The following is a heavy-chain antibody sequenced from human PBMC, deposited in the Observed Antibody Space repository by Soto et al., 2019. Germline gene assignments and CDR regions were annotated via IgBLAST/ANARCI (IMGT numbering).Heavy chain of an antibody. V-gene: IGHV3-30*18. D-gene: IGHD3-22*01. CDR1: GFTLGTYG. CDR2: ISNDGGDK. J-gene: IGHJ3*02. CDR3: AKEFFDSSGFYPSLDALDI. Sequence: ESGGGVVQPGRSLTITCAVSGFTLGTYGMHWVRQAPGTGLEWVAVISNDGGDKYYSDSVMGRFTISRDNSKNTLFLQMNSLRAEDTAVYFCAKEFFDSSGFYPSLDALDIWGQGTVVTVSS.